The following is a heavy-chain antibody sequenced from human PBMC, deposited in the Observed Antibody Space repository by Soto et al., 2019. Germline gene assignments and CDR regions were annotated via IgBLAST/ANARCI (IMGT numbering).Heavy chain of an antibody. J-gene: IGHJ6*02. CDR1: GFTFSNYG. CDR2: ILHDGSNE. D-gene: IGHD4-4*01. CDR3: XKSRDGYSFYYYYGMDV. Sequence: GESLKISCAAPGFTFSNYGMHWVRQAPGKGLEWVALILHDGSNEYYADSVKGRFTISRDNSKNTLYLQMNSLRGDDTAVYYCXKSRDGYSFYYYYGMDVWGPGTTVTVSS. V-gene: IGHV3-30*18.